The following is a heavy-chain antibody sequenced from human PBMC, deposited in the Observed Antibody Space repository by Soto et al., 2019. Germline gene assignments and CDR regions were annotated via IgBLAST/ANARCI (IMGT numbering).Heavy chain of an antibody. CDR3: ARLGEGATTAFDY. D-gene: IGHD5-12*01. J-gene: IGHJ4*02. V-gene: IGHV4-59*08. CDR1: GGSISSYY. Sequence: SETLSLTCTVSGGSISSYYWSWIRQPPGKGLEWIGYIYYSGSTNYNPSLKSRVTISVDTSKNQFSLKLSSVTAADTAVYYCARLGEGATTAFDYWGQGTLVTVSS. CDR2: IYYSGST.